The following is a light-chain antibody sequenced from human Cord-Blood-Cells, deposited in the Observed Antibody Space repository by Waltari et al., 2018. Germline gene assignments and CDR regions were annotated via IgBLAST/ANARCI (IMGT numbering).Light chain of an antibody. CDR3: LQDYNYPLT. Sequence: ATQMTQSPSSLSASVGDRVTITCRASQGIRNDLGWYQQKPGKAPKLLIYAASSLQSGVPSRFGGSGSGTDFTLTIISLQPEDFATYYCLQDYNYPLTFGGGTKVEIK. J-gene: IGKJ4*01. V-gene: IGKV1-6*01. CDR1: QGIRND. CDR2: AAS.